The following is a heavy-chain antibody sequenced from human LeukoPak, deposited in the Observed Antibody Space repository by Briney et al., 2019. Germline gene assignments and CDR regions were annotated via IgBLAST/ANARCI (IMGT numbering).Heavy chain of an antibody. D-gene: IGHD6-19*01. CDR3: ARVEEEEVAGGENYFDY. CDR1: GGSISSYY. Sequence: KPSETLSLTCTVSGGSISSYYWSWIRQPPGKGLEWIGYIYYSGSTNYNPSLKSRVTISVDTSKNQFSLKLSSVTAADTAVYYCARVEEEEVAGGENYFDYWGQGTLVTVSS. V-gene: IGHV4-59*01. CDR2: IYYSGST. J-gene: IGHJ4*02.